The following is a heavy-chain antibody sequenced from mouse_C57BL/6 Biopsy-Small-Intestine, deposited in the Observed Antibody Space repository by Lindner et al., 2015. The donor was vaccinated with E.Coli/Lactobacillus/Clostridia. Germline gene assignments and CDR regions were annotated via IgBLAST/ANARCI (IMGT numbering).Heavy chain of an antibody. D-gene: IGHD1-1*01. CDR1: GGTFSSYA. CDR2: IIPIFGTA. J-gene: IGHJ1*01. Sequence: SVKVSCKASGGTFSSYAFSWVRQAPGQGLEWMGGIIPIFGTANYAQKFQGRVTITADESTSTAYMELSSLRSEGTAVYYCARAELLWFGDLSEYRQGAYYGMDVWGQGTTVTVSS. V-gene: IGHV1-81*01. CDR3: ARAELLWFGDLSEYRQGAYYGMDV.